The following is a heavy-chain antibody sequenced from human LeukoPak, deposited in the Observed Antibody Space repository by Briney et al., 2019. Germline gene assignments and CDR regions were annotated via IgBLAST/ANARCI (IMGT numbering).Heavy chain of an antibody. CDR1: GGSISSSSYY. CDR3: ARENYGELVWGPTLRYAFDT. CDR2: IYYSGST. V-gene: IGHV4-39*07. Sequence: SETLSLTCTVSGGSISSSSYYWGWIRQPPGKGLEWIGSIYYSGSTYYNPSLKSRVTMSVDTSQKQFSLKLRSVTAADTAVYYCARENYGELVWGPTLRYAFDTWGQGTMVTVSS. D-gene: IGHD3-10*01. J-gene: IGHJ3*02.